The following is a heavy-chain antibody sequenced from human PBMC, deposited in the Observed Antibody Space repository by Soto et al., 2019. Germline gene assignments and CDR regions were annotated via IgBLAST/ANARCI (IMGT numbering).Heavy chain of an antibody. D-gene: IGHD3-22*01. V-gene: IGHV1-69*01. Sequence: QVQLVQSGAEVKKPGSSVKVSCKASGGTFSSYAISWVRQAPGQGLEWMGGIIPIFGTANYAQKFQGRVTITADESTSTVYMELSSLRSEDTAVYYCARDITMIVRKGYFDYWGQGTLVTVSS. J-gene: IGHJ4*02. CDR2: IIPIFGTA. CDR1: GGTFSSYA. CDR3: ARDITMIVRKGYFDY.